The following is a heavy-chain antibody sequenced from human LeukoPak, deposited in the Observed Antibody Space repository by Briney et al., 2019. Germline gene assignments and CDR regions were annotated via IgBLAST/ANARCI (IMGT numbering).Heavy chain of an antibody. J-gene: IGHJ4*02. D-gene: IGHD6-19*01. Sequence: PGGSLRLSCEASGFIFSNYAMHRVREAPGKGLQWVALIWYDGQTKFYGDSVKGRFTISRDNSGSTLFLHMSSLRVEDTAVYYCAREWGRIAVAGGPGYWGQEALVTVSS. V-gene: IGHV3-33*01. CDR2: IWYDGQTK. CDR1: GFIFSNYA. CDR3: AREWGRIAVAGGPGY.